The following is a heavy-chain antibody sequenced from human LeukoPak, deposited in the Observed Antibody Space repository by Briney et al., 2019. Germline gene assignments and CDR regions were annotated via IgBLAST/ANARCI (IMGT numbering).Heavy chain of an antibody. Sequence: SETLSLTCTVSGGSISSYYWSWIRQPAGKGLEWIGYIYYSGSTNYNPSLKSRVTISVDTSKNQFSLKLSSVTAADTAVYYCARAGSGWEPDAFDIWGQGTMVTVSS. CDR3: ARAGSGWEPDAFDI. V-gene: IGHV4-59*01. D-gene: IGHD6-19*01. CDR1: GGSISSYY. J-gene: IGHJ3*02. CDR2: IYYSGST.